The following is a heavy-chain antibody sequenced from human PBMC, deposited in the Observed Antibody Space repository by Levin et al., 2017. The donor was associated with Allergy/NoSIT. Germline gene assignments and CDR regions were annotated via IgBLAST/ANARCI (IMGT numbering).Heavy chain of an antibody. CDR1: GNTLTFYT. Sequence: SVKVSCKTSGNTLTFYTIDWVRQAPGRGLEWMGRIIPIYDQTIYAQNFQGRVTITADKSTSTAYMDLSSLRYEDTAVYYCARGQGECTSPTCFLSFDHWGQGTLVTVSS. V-gene: IGHV1-69*08. CDR3: ARGQGECTSPTCFLSFDH. D-gene: IGHD2-8*01. CDR2: IIPIYDQT. J-gene: IGHJ4*02.